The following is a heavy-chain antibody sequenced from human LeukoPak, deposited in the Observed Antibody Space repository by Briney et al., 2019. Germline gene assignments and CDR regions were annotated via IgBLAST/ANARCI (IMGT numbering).Heavy chain of an antibody. Sequence: SQTLSLTCTVSGGSISSGGYYWRWIRQHPGKGLEWIGYIYYSGSTYYNPSLKSRVTISVDTSKNQFSLKLSSVTAADTAVYYCSRYDSSEGFDYWGQGTLGTVSS. V-gene: IGHV4-31*03. CDR2: IYYSGST. D-gene: IGHD3-22*01. J-gene: IGHJ4*02. CDR3: SRYDSSEGFDY. CDR1: GGSISSGGYY.